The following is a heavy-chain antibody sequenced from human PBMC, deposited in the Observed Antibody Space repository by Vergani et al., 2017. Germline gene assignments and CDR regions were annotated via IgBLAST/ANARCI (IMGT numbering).Heavy chain of an antibody. CDR1: GFTFTAHG. V-gene: IGHV3-23*01. CDR2: ISGQNFRT. Sequence: EVQLLESGGGSAQPGESLRLSCVASGFTFTAHGLNWVRQAPGKGLEWVSGISGQNFRTHYADSVKGRFTISRDDSRGTVYLQMDRLESADTAVYYCARRIVVEPGIPRVDWLDPWGPGTLVTVSS. D-gene: IGHD2-21*01. CDR3: ARRIVVEPGIPRVDWLDP. J-gene: IGHJ5*02.